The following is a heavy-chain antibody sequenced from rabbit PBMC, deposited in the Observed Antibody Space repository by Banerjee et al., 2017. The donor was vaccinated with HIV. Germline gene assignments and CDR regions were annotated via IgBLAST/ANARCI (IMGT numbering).Heavy chain of an antibody. D-gene: IGHD4-1*01. CDR1: GFSFSNKAV. CDR2: INVITGKA. CDR3: ARDLDAVIGWNFGW. V-gene: IGHV1S45*01. J-gene: IGHJ3*01. Sequence: QEQLVESGGGLVQPGGSLKLSCTASGFSFSNKAVMCWVRQAPGKGLEWIACINVITGKAVYASWAKGRFTFSKTSSTTVTLQMTSLTAADTATYFCARDLDAVIGWNFGWWGQGTLVTVS.